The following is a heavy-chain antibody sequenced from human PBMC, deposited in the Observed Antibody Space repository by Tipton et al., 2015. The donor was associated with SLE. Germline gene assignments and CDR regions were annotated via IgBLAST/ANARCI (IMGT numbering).Heavy chain of an antibody. CDR2: ISSSSSTI. CDR3: ARETAHCTGGACYIY. CDR1: GFTFSSYS. D-gene: IGHD2-8*02. V-gene: IGHV3-48*01. J-gene: IGHJ4*02. Sequence: SLRLSCAASGFTFSSYSLNWVRQAPGKGLEWVSYISSSSSTIYYADSVKGRFTISRDNAKNSLYLLMNSLRAEDTAVYYCARETAHCTGGACYIYLGQGALVTVSS.